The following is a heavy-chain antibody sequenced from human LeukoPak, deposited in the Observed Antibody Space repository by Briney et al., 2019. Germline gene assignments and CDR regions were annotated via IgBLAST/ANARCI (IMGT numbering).Heavy chain of an antibody. J-gene: IGHJ4*02. CDR1: SGSISSGDYY. CDR3: ARVNYDSSGSYYGTSDY. D-gene: IGHD3-22*01. CDR2: NYYSGST. Sequence: SETLSLTCTVSSGSISSGDYYWSWIRQPPGKGLEWIGYNYYSGSTYYNSSLKSRVTISVDTSKNQFSLKLSSVTAADTAVYYCARVNYDSSGSYYGTSDYWGQGTLVTVSS. V-gene: IGHV4-30-4*01.